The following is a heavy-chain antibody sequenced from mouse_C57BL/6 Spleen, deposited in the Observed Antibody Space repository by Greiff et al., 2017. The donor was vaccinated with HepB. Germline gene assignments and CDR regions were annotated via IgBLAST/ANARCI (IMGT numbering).Heavy chain of an antibody. V-gene: IGHV5-4*01. Sequence: EVMLVESGGGLVKPGGSLKLSCAASGFTFSSSAMSWVRQTPEKRLEWVATISDGGSYTYYPDNVQGRFTISRDNAKNNLYLQMSDLKSEDTAMYYCAREGDYSSSRGYFDYWGQGTTLTVSS. CDR2: ISDGGSYT. J-gene: IGHJ2*01. D-gene: IGHD2-5*01. CDR1: GFTFSSSA. CDR3: AREGDYSSSRGYFDY.